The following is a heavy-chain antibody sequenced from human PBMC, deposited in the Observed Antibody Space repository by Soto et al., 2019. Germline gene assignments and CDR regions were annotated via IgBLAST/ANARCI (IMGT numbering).Heavy chain of an antibody. Sequence: SGTXSLTCAFYGGSFMGYYWSWIRQPPGKGLEWIGEINRSGSTNYNPSLKGRVTISVDTSKNQFSLKLSSVTAADTAVYYCARHIRALDGHFDYWGQGTLVTVSS. CDR1: GGSFMGYY. V-gene: IGHV4-34*01. CDR2: INRSGST. J-gene: IGHJ4*02. D-gene: IGHD1-1*01. CDR3: ARHIRALDGHFDY.